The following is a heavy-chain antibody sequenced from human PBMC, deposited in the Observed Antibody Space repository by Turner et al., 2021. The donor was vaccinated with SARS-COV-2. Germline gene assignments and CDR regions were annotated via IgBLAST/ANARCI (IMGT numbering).Heavy chain of an antibody. CDR3: AGGYIVGGSCYYFEN. CDR2: INYSGNS. CDR1: GGAFSGYY. V-gene: IGHV4-34*01. J-gene: IGHJ4*02. Sequence: QVQLQQWGAGVLKTSETLSLTCAVNGGAFSGYYWSWIRQPPGKGLGWIGQINYSGNSNYNPSLKSRVTISEDTNKKQISMNVRAVTAADKAGDYCAGGYIVGGSCYYFENWGRGTLVTVSS. D-gene: IGHD1-26*01.